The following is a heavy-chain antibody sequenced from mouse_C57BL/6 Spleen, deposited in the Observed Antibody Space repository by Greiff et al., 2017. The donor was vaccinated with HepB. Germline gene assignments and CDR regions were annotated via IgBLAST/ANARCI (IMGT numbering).Heavy chain of an antibody. CDR1: GYAFSSSW. J-gene: IGHJ2*01. V-gene: IGHV1-82*01. D-gene: IGHD1-1*01. CDR2: IYPGDGDT. CDR3: ARYDYGSSLDY. Sequence: VQLQQSGPELVKPGASVKISCKASGYAFSSSWMNWVKQRPGKGLEWIGRIYPGDGDTNYNGKLKGKATLTADKSSSTAYMQLRSLTSEDSAVYFCARYDYGSSLDYWGQGTTLTVSS.